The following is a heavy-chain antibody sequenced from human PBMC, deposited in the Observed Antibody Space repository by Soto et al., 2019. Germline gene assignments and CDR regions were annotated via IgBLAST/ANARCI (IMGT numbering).Heavy chain of an antibody. CDR1: GGSISSYY. V-gene: IGHV4-59*01. CDR2: IYYSGST. D-gene: IGHD2-15*01. J-gene: IGHJ4*02. Sequence: QVQLQESGPGLVKPSETLSLTCTVSGGSISSYYWSWIRQPPGKGLEWIGYIYYSGSTNYNPSLKSRVTISVDTSKNQFSLKLSSVTAADTAVYYCARSPRVVAAIDYWGQGTLVTVSS. CDR3: ARSPRVVAAIDY.